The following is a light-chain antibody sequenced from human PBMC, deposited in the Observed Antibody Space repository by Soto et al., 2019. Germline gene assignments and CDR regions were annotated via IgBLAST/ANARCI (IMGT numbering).Light chain of an antibody. CDR3: VTWGTSLSRV. Sequence: QSLLRQPPSVSAAPGEKVTISCSGSSSDIGRHHVSWYQQLPGTAPKLLIYENTKRPSGIPDRFSGSKSGTSATLGITGLQTGDEAAYYCVTWGTSLSRVFGTGTKVTVL. CDR1: SSDIGRHH. V-gene: IGLV1-51*02. J-gene: IGLJ1*01. CDR2: ENT.